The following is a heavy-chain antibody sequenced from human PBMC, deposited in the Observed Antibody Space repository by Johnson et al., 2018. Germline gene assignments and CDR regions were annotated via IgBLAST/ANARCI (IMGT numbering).Heavy chain of an antibody. CDR3: VRARSSSSIHCYYYMDV. CDR1: GFTFSDYW. CDR2: IKKDGSVK. D-gene: IGHD6-6*01. Sequence: VQLVQSGGGLVQPGGSLRLSCGASGFTFSDYWMTWVRQAPGKGLEWVASIKKDGSVKYYVDSVKGRFTISRDNAKSSLSLQMDNLRAEDPGVYFCVRARSSSSIHCYYYMDVWGKGTTVSVSS. J-gene: IGHJ6*03. V-gene: IGHV3-7*01.